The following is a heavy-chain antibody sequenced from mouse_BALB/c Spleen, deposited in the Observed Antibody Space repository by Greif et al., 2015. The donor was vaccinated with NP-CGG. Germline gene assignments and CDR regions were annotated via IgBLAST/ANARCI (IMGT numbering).Heavy chain of an antibody. CDR3: ARQQTGTVSYCYIDV. Sequence: DVMLVESGGGLVKPGGSLKLSCAASGFTFSSYAMSWVRQTPEKRLEWVATISSGGSYTYYPDSVKGRFTISRDNAKNTVYQQMSSLRSEDTSIYYCARQQTGTVSYCYIDVWGADTTVTVSS. CDR2: ISSGGSYT. D-gene: IGHD4-1*01. J-gene: IGHJ1*01. V-gene: IGHV5-9-3*01. CDR1: GFTFSSYA.